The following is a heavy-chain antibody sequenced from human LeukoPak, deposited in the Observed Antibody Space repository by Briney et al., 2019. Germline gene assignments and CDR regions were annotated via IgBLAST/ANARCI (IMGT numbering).Heavy chain of an antibody. CDR2: IYYSGST. CDR1: GGSISSSSYY. J-gene: IGHJ4*02. Sequence: SETLSLTCTVSGGSISSSSYYWGWIRQPPGKGLEWIGSIYYSGSTYYNPSLKSRVTISVDTSKNQFSLKLSSVTAADTAVYYCARGLYFDWSLLYFDYWGQGTLVTVSS. D-gene: IGHD3-9*01. V-gene: IGHV4-39*01. CDR3: ARGLYFDWSLLYFDY.